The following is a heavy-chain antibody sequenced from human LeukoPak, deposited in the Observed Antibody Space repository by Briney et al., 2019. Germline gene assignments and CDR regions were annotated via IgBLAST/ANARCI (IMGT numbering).Heavy chain of an antibody. J-gene: IGHJ4*02. CDR3: ARVSPWNYLDY. Sequence: ASVKVSCKASGYTFTSYYMHWVRQAPGQGLEWMGIINPSGGSTSYAQKFQGRVTMTRDMCTSTVYMELSSLRSEDTAVYYCARVSPWNYLDYWGQGTLVTVSS. CDR1: GYTFTSYY. V-gene: IGHV1-46*01. D-gene: IGHD1-1*01. CDR2: INPSGGST.